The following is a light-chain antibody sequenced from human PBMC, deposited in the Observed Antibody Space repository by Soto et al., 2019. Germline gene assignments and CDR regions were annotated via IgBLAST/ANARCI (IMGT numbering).Light chain of an antibody. Sequence: ETVLTQSPGTLSLSPGERAPLSCRASQSVSSSYLAWYQQKPGQAPRLLIYGASSRATGIPDRFSGSGSGTDFTLTISRLEPEDFAVYYCQQYGSSQWTFGQGTKVDIK. CDR1: QSVSSSY. V-gene: IGKV3-20*01. CDR2: GAS. CDR3: QQYGSSQWT. J-gene: IGKJ1*01.